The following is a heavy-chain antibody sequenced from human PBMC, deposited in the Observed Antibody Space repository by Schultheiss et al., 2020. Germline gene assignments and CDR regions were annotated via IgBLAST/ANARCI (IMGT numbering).Heavy chain of an antibody. J-gene: IGHJ4*02. D-gene: IGHD3-22*01. CDR3: AKGVGITMIVVADALDN. Sequence: GGSLRLSCAASGFTFSNAWMSWVRQAPGKGLEWVGRIKSKTDGGTTDYAAPVKGRFTISRDDSKNTLYLQMNSLKTEDTAVYYCAKGVGITMIVVADALDNWGQGTLGTVSS. V-gene: IGHV3-15*01. CDR1: GFTFSNAW. CDR2: IKSKTDGGTT.